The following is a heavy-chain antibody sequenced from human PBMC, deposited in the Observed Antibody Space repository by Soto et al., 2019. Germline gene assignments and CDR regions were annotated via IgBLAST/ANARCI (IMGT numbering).Heavy chain of an antibody. Sequence: QVQLVQSGDEVKKPGASVKVSCKASGYTFTTYGSTWVRQAPGQGLEWMGWISGFNGNTNYAQRFQGRISTTTDTFTNTAYLEQRSLRSDDTAVYYCAREILPASPREFDYWGQGTLVTVSS. V-gene: IGHV1-18*01. CDR3: AREILPASPREFDY. J-gene: IGHJ4*02. CDR2: ISGFNGNT. CDR1: GYTFTTYG. D-gene: IGHD2-15*01.